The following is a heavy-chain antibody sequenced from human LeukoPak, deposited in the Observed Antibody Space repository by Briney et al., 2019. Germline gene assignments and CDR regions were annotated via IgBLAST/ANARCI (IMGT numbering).Heavy chain of an antibody. J-gene: IGHJ5*02. CDR3: AKGGYSYGVYNWFDP. CDR1: GFTFDDYA. CDR2: ISWNSGSI. V-gene: IGHV3-9*01. Sequence: GGSLRLSCAASGFTFDDYAMHWVRQAPGKGLEWVSGISWNSGSIGYADSVKGRFTISRDNAKNSLYLQMNSLRAEDTALYYCAKGGYSYGVYNWFDPWGQGTLVTVSS. D-gene: IGHD5-18*01.